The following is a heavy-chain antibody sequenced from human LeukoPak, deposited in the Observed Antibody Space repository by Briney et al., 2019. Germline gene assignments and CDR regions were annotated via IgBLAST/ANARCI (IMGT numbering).Heavy chain of an antibody. CDR3: ARRLANLVAFDI. D-gene: IGHD4/OR15-4a*01. J-gene: IGHJ3*02. CDR2: VYTSGST. CDR1: GGSISSGSYD. V-gene: IGHV4-61*02. Sequence: PSEILSLTCTVAGGSISSGSYDWGWLRQPAGKGLGWIGSVYTSGSTNYNPPLKIRVTISVDTSKNQFSLKLSSVTAADTAVYYCARRLANLVAFDIWGQGTVVTVSS.